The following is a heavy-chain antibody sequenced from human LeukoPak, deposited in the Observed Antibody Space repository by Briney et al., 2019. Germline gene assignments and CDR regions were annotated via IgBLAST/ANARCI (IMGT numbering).Heavy chain of an antibody. CDR2: MNPNSGNT. V-gene: IGHV1-8*01. Sequence: ASVKVSCKASGYTFTSYDINWVRQATRQGLEWMGWMNPNSGNTGYAQKFQGRVTMTRNTSISTAYMELSRLRSDDTAVYYCANSAAGTVFDYWGQGTLVTVSS. CDR1: GYTFTSYD. D-gene: IGHD6-13*01. CDR3: ANSAAGTVFDY. J-gene: IGHJ4*02.